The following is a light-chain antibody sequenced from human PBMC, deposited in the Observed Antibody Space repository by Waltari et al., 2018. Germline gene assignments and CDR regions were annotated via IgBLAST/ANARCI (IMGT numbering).Light chain of an antibody. CDR1: QSVSRSY. CDR3: QQYTDSPPLT. V-gene: IGKV3-20*01. CDR2: GTS. J-gene: IGKJ4*01. Sequence: EIVLTQSPGTLSLSPGERATLSCRASQSVSRSYLSWYQQKPGQAPRLLIYGTSSMSTGIPDRFSGSGSGTDFTLTISRLEPEDFAVYFCQQYTDSPPLTYGGGTRVEIK.